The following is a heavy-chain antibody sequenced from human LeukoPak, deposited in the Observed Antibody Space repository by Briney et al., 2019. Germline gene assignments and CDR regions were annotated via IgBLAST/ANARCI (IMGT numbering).Heavy chain of an antibody. CDR1: GCTISSYY. Sequence: PSETLTLTCTASGCTISSYYWSWIRQPPGKGLEWIGYIYYSGSTNYNPSLKSRVTISVDASKNQFSLKLSSVTAADTAVYYCARDRRDLVGATGDAFDIWGQGTMVTVSS. J-gene: IGHJ3*02. CDR2: IYYSGST. D-gene: IGHD1-26*01. V-gene: IGHV4-59*01. CDR3: ARDRRDLVGATGDAFDI.